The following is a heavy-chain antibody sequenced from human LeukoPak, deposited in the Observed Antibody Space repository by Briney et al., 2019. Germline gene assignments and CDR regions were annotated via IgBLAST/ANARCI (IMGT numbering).Heavy chain of an antibody. V-gene: IGHV1-46*01. J-gene: IGHJ5*02. CDR2: INPSGGST. CDR3: ARDQGRSYYDSSGYYQSPPWFDP. D-gene: IGHD3-22*01. CDR1: GYIFTGYY. Sequence: ASVKVSCKASGYIFTGYYMHWVRQAPGQGLEWMGIINPSGGSTSYAQKFQGRVTMTRDTSTSTVYMELSSLRSEDTAVYYCARDQGRSYYDSSGYYQSPPWFDPWGQGTLVTVSS.